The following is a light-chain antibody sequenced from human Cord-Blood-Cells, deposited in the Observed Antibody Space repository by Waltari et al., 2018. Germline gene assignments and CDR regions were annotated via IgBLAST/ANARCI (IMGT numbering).Light chain of an antibody. V-gene: IGLV1-44*01. CDR1: SSNIGSNT. CDR2: SIN. CDR3: AAWDDSLNGWV. J-gene: IGLJ3*02. Sequence: QSVLTQPPSASGTPGQRVTISCSGSSSNIGSNTVNWYQQLPGTAPKLLIYSINQRPAGVPDRFSGSKSGTSASLAISGVQSEDEADYYCAAWDDSLNGWVFGGGTKLTVL.